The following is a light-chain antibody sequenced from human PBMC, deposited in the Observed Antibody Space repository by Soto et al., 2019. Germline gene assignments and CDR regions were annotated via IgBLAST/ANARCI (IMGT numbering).Light chain of an antibody. CDR2: EVS. V-gene: IGLV2-11*01. CDR3: CSYAGTYTVV. Sequence: QSALTQPRSVSGSPGQSVTISCTGTSSDVGDYNYVSWYQQHPGKAPKFIIYEVSNRPSRVPDRFSGSKSGNTASLTISGLQAEDEADYYCCSYAGTYTVVFGGGTKLTVL. J-gene: IGLJ2*01. CDR1: SSDVGDYNY.